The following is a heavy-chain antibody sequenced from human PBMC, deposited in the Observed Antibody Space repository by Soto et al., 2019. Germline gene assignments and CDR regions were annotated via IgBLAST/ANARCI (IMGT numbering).Heavy chain of an antibody. CDR3: ARSGSNGYYLDY. Sequence: QVQLVQSGAEVKKPGASVKVSCKASGYTFTNYGLNWVRQAPGQGLEWMGWISPYNGNTNYVQMLQGRVTMTTDTSTSTAYMELRSLRSDDTAVYYCARSGSNGYYLDYWGQGTLVTVSS. CDR1: GYTFTNYG. CDR2: ISPYNGNT. V-gene: IGHV1-18*01. D-gene: IGHD3-22*01. J-gene: IGHJ4*02.